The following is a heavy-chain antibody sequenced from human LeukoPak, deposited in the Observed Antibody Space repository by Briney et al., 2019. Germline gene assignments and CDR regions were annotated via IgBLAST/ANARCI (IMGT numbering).Heavy chain of an antibody. CDR3: ARGHWVRRVRTYYMDV. CDR1: GFTFSSYG. CDR2: ISYDGSNK. Sequence: GRSLRLSCAAAGFTFSSYGMHWVRQAPGKGLEWVAVISYDGSNKYYADSVKGRFTISRDNSKNTLYLQMNSLRAEDTAVYYCARGHWVRRVRTYYMDVWGKGTTVTISS. D-gene: IGHD3-10*01. V-gene: IGHV3-30*03. J-gene: IGHJ6*03.